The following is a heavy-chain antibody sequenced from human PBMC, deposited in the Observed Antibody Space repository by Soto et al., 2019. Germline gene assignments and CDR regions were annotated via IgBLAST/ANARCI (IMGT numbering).Heavy chain of an antibody. CDR2: IYYSGST. CDR3: ARKSQVIWGSYRYSWFDP. D-gene: IGHD3-16*02. CDR1: GGSISSYY. V-gene: IGHV4-59*08. Sequence: TSETLSLTCTVSGGSISSYYWSWIRQPPGKGLEWIGYIYYSGSTNYNPSLKSRVTISVDTSKNQFSLKLSSVTAADTAVYYCARKSQVIWGSYRYSWFDPWGQGTLVTVSS. J-gene: IGHJ5*02.